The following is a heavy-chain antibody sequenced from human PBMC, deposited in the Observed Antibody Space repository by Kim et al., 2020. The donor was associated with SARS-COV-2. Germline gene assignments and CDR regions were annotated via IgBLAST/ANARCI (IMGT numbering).Heavy chain of an antibody. V-gene: IGHV3-11*05. Sequence: GGSLRLSCAASGFTFSDYYMSWIRQAPGKGLEWVSYISSSSSYTNYADSVKGRFTISRDNAKNSLYLQMNSLRAEDTAVYYCARAHSYCSGGSCYNWFDPWGQGTLVTVSS. CDR2: ISSSSSYT. D-gene: IGHD2-15*01. CDR1: GFTFSDYY. CDR3: ARAHSYCSGGSCYNWFDP. J-gene: IGHJ5*02.